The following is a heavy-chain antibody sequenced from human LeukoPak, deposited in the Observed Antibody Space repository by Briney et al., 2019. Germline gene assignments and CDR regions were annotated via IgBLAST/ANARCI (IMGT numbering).Heavy chain of an antibody. CDR3: ARGRFRGNSDGYINY. J-gene: IGHJ4*02. Sequence: GGSLRLSCAASGFIFSNYWMSWVRQAPGKGLEWVANIKEDGSEKYYADSVKGRFTTSRDNAKESLYLQMNSLRAEDTAVYYCARGRFRGNSDGYINYWGQGTLVTVSS. V-gene: IGHV3-7*01. CDR2: IKEDGSEK. CDR1: GFIFSNYW. D-gene: IGHD5-18*01.